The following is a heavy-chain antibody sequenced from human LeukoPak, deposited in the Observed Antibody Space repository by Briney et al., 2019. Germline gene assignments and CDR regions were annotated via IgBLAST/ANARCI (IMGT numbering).Heavy chain of an antibody. CDR3: ARKYDAFDI. CDR1: GFTFSSYA. Sequence: GGSLRLSCAASGFTFSSYAMSWVRQAPGTGLEWVSVIYSDCSTYYADSVNGRFTISRDNSKNTLYLQMNSLRAEDTAVYYCARKYDAFDIWGQGTMVTVSS. V-gene: IGHV3-66*01. CDR2: IYSDCST. J-gene: IGHJ3*02.